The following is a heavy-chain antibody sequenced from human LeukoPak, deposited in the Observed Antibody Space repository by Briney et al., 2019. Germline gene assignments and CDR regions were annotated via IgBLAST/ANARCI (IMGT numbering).Heavy chain of an antibody. CDR2: MNPNSGNT. CDR3: ARGIYSSGCWLDY. CDR1: GYTFTSYD. Sequence: ASVKVSCKASGYTFTSYDINWVRQATGQGLEWMGWMNPNSGNTGYAQRFQGRVTITRNTSISTAYMELSSLRSEDTAVYYCARGIYSSGCWLDYWGQGTLVTVSS. D-gene: IGHD6-19*01. V-gene: IGHV1-8*03. J-gene: IGHJ4*02.